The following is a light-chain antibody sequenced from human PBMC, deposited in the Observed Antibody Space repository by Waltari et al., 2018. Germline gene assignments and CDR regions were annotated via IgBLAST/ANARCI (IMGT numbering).Light chain of an antibody. CDR1: QGISNY. V-gene: IGKV1-27*01. J-gene: IGKJ2*01. CDR3: QKYNSAPQT. Sequence: DIQMTPSPSSLSASVGDRVTLTCRASQGISNYLAWYQQKPGKVPKLLIYAASTLQSRVPSRFSGSGSGTDFTLTISSLQPEDVATYYCQKYNSAPQTFGQGTKLEIK. CDR2: AAS.